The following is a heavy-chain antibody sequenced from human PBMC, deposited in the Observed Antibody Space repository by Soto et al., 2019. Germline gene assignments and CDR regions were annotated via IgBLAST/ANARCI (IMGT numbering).Heavy chain of an antibody. CDR1: GFTFSSYG. CDR2: ISYDGSNK. CDR3: AKGPGGSGSYFYYYYYYMDV. V-gene: IGHV3-30*18. D-gene: IGHD3-10*01. J-gene: IGHJ6*03. Sequence: PGGSLRLSCAASGFTFSSYGMHWVHQAPGKGLEWVAVISYDGSNKYYADSVKGRFTISRDNSKNTLYLQMNSLRAEDTAVYYCAKGPGGSGSYFYYYYYYMDVWGKGTTVTVSS.